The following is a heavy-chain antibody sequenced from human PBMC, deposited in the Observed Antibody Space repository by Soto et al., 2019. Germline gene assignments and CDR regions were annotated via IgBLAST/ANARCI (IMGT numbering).Heavy chain of an antibody. Sequence: ASVKVSCKTPRYTFTRYNIHWVPQAPGHRLEWMGWINVGNGNTRYSQKFQGRLTLTRDTPGNTAYLELNSLISEDTAVYYCATPQDYDDCLDSWRQGTLVTVAS. D-gene: IGHD3-22*01. CDR2: INVGNGNT. V-gene: IGHV1-3*01. CDR3: ATPQDYDDCLDS. CDR1: RYTFTRYN. J-gene: IGHJ4*02.